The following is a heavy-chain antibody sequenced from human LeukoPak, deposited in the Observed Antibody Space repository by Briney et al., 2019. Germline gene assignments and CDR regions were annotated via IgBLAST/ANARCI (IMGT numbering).Heavy chain of an antibody. Sequence: GGSLRLSCAASGFTFSSYAMSWVRQAPGKGLEWVSTISSGGGSTYYADSVKGRFTISRDDSKNTLSLQMNSLGAEDTAVYYCVRGTTAWNGMDVWGQGTTVTVSS. CDR2: ISSGGGST. CDR1: GFTFSSYA. V-gene: IGHV3-23*01. D-gene: IGHD1-1*01. J-gene: IGHJ6*02. CDR3: VRGTTAWNGMDV.